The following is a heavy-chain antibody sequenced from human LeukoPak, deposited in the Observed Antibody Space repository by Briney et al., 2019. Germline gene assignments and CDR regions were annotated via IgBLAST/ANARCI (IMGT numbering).Heavy chain of an antibody. CDR1: GYTSTSYY. CDR3: ARGLGMATITSPVYYFDY. CDR2: INPSGGST. V-gene: IGHV1-46*01. Sequence: VASVKVSCKASGYTSTSYYMHWVRQAPGQGLEWMGIINPSGGSTSYAQKFQGRVTMTRDTSTSTVYMELSSLRSEDTAVYYCARGLGMATITSPVYYFDYWGQGTLVTVSS. J-gene: IGHJ4*02. D-gene: IGHD5-24*01.